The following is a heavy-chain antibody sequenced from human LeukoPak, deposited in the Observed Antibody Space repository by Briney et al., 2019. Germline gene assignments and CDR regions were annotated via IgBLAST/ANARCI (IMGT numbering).Heavy chain of an antibody. J-gene: IGHJ6*02. CDR1: GGSISSGGYY. CDR2: IYYSGST. D-gene: IGHD7-27*01. Sequence: SETLSLTCTVSGGSISSGGYYWSWLRQHPGKGLEWIGYIYYSGSTYYNPSLKSRVTISVDTSKNQFSLKLSSVTAADTAVYHCARETSNWGSYYYYGMDVWGQGTTVTVSS. CDR3: ARETSNWGSYYYYGMDV. V-gene: IGHV4-31*03.